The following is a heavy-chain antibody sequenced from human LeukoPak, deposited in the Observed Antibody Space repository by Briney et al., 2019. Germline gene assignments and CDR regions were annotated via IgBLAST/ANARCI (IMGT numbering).Heavy chain of an antibody. CDR2: ISYDGSNK. CDR3: ARVSAMVRGVIPTIDY. J-gene: IGHJ4*02. Sequence: PGGSLRLSCAASGFTFSSYAMHWVRQAPGKGLEWVAVISYDGSNKYYADSVKGRFTISRDNSKNTLYLQMNSLRAEDTAVCYCARVSAMVRGVIPTIDYWGQGTLVTVSS. D-gene: IGHD3-10*01. V-gene: IGHV3-30*04. CDR1: GFTFSSYA.